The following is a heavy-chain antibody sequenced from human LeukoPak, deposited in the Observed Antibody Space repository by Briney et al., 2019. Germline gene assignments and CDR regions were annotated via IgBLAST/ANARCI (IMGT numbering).Heavy chain of an antibody. CDR1: GFTFSSHA. D-gene: IGHD3-22*01. V-gene: IGHV3-23*01. CDR3: AKAEGYYDSSGYYYLFDY. J-gene: IGHJ4*02. Sequence: GGSLRLSCAASGFTFSSHAMNWVRQAPGKGLEWVSSIGGIGASTYYADSVKGRFTISRDNSKNTLYLQMNSLRAEDTAVYYCAKAEGYYDSSGYYYLFDYWGQGTLVTVSS. CDR2: IGGIGAST.